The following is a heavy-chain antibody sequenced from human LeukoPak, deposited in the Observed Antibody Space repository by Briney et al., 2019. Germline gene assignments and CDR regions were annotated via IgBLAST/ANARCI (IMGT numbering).Heavy chain of an antibody. D-gene: IGHD2-15*01. J-gene: IGHJ4*02. CDR2: INPSGGST. CDR1: GYTFTSYY. CDR3: ARDRARRVAFDY. V-gene: IGHV1-46*01. Sequence: ASVKVSCKASGYTFTSYYMHWVRQAPGQGLEWMGIINPSGGSTNYAQKFQGRVTMTRDTSTSTVYMELSSLRSEDTAVYYCARDRARRVAFDYWGQGTLVTVSS.